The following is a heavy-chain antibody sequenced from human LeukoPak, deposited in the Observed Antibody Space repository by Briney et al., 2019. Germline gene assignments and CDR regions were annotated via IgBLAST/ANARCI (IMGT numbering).Heavy chain of an antibody. J-gene: IGHJ4*02. CDR2: ISYDGRKK. CDR3: AKEYCSGDCYSDYFDY. D-gene: IGHD2-21*02. V-gene: IGHV3-30*18. Sequence: PGGSLILSCAASGFIFSTYGMHWVRQAPGKGLEWVAVISYDGRKKYYADSVKGRFTISRDNSKNTLYLQMNSLRAEDTAVYYCAKEYCSGDCYSDYFDYWGQGTLVTVSS. CDR1: GFIFSTYG.